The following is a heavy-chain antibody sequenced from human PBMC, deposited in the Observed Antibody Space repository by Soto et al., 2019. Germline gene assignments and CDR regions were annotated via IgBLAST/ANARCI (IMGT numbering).Heavy chain of an antibody. CDR1: GFTFSSYS. J-gene: IGHJ6*03. D-gene: IGHD2-2*01. Sequence: GGSLRLSCAASGFTFSSYSMNWVRQAPGKGLEWVSYITSSSDTISYTDSVKGRFTISRDNAKSSLYLQMNSLRAEDTAVYYCAREIVVPGAPEDHMDVWGKGTTVTVSS. CDR2: ITSSSDTI. V-gene: IGHV3-48*01. CDR3: AREIVVPGAPEDHMDV.